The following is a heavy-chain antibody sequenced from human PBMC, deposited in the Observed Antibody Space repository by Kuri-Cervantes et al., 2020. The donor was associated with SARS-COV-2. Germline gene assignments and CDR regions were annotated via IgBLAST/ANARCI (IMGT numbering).Heavy chain of an antibody. D-gene: IGHD6-13*01. CDR3: AKGVAAVGTAGGTYYYHGMDV. CDR2: ISGSGGST. CDR1: GFTFSSYA. V-gene: IGHV3-23*01. J-gene: IGHJ6*02. Sequence: GESLKISCAASGFTFSSYAMSWVRQAPGKGLEWVSAISGSGGSTYYADSVKGRFTISRDNSKNILYLQMHSLRAEDTAIYCCAKGVAAVGTAGGTYYYHGMDVWGQGTTVTVSS.